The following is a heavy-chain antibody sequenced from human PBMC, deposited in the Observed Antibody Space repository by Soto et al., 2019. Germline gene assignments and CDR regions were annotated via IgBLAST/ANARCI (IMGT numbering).Heavy chain of an antibody. D-gene: IGHD2-21*01. CDR3: ARYIVVVSGMDV. Sequence: SETLSLTCTVSGGSISSGDYYWSWIRQPPGKGVEWIGYIYYSGSTYYNPSLKSRVTISVHTSKNQFSLKLSSVTAADTAVYYCARYIVVVSGMDVWGQGTTVTVSS. J-gene: IGHJ6*02. CDR2: IYYSGST. V-gene: IGHV4-30-4*01. CDR1: GGSISSGDYY.